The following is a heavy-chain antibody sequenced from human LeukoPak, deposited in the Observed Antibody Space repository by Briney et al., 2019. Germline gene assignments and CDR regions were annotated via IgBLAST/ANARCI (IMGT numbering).Heavy chain of an antibody. J-gene: IGHJ1*01. D-gene: IGHD6-19*01. CDR1: GFTFDDYG. V-gene: IGHV3-69-1*01. CDR3: ARGFGSGWYAEYFQH. Sequence: GGSLRLSCAASGFTFDDYGMSWVRQAPGKGLEWVSSISSSSYIYYADSVKGRFTISRDNAKNSLYLQMNSLRAEDTAVYYCARGFGSGWYAEYFQHWGQGTLVTVSS. CDR2: ISSSSYI.